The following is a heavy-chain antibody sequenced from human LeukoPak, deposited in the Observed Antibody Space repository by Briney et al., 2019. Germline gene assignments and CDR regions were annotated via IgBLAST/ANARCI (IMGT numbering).Heavy chain of an antibody. CDR3: ARGGIDDYGDYVPGY. V-gene: IGHV1-8*02. Sequence: ASVKVSCKASGYTFTSYDINWVRQATGQGLEWMGWMNPNSGNTGCAQKFQGRVTMTRNTSISTAYMELSSLRSEDTAVYYCARGGIDDYGDYVPGYWGQGTLVTVSS. D-gene: IGHD4-17*01. CDR1: GYTFTSYD. CDR2: MNPNSGNT. J-gene: IGHJ4*02.